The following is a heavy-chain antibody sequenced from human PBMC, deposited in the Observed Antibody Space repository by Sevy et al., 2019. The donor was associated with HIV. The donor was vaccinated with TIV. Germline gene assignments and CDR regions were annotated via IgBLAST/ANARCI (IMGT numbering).Heavy chain of an antibody. Sequence: SETLSLTCTVSGGSISSGGYYWSWIRQHPGKGLEWIGYIYYSGSTYYNPSLKSRVTISVDTSKNQFSLKLSSVTAADTAVYYCARGPYCGGDCYPGGWFDPWGQGTLVTFSS. CDR3: ARGPYCGGDCYPGGWFDP. CDR2: IYYSGST. CDR1: GGSISSGGYY. J-gene: IGHJ5*02. V-gene: IGHV4-31*03. D-gene: IGHD2-21*02.